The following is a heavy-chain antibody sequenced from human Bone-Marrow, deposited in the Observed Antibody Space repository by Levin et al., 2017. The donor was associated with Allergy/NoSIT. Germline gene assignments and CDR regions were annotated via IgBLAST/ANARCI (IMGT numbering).Heavy chain of an antibody. CDR3: ARHRGPYIWGSYRNTAWFDP. V-gene: IGHV5-51*01. Sequence: KRGESLKISCEGSGYSFTSYLIAWVRQMPGKGLEWMGIIHPADSDTRYSPSFQGQVTISADKSISTAFLHWSSLKASDTAIYYCARHRGPYIWGSYRNTAWFDPWGQGTLVTVSS. CDR2: IHPADSDT. CDR1: GYSFTSYL. J-gene: IGHJ5*02. D-gene: IGHD3-16*02.